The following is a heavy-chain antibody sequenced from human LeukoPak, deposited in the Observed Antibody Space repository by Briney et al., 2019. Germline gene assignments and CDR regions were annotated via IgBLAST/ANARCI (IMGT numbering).Heavy chain of an antibody. CDR2: ICTSGST. CDR3: ARVGYPTQRRVLSAVTIPTAGAFDV. CDR1: GGSISTYC. D-gene: IGHD4-17*01. J-gene: IGHJ3*01. V-gene: IGHV4-4*07. Sequence: PSETLSLTCTVSGGSISTYCWSWIRQPAGKGLEWIGHICTSGSTNYNPSLKSRVTMSVDTSNNEFSLRLSSVTAADTAVYSCARVGYPTQRRVLSAVTIPTAGAFDVWGQGTLVTVSS.